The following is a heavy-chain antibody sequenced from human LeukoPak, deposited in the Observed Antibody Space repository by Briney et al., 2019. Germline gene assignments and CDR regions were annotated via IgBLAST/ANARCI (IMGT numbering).Heavy chain of an antibody. CDR1: GFNFDGYG. J-gene: IGHJ4*02. CDR2: IRYDGSDK. D-gene: IGHD5-12*01. Sequence: PSGGSLRLSCAASGFNFDGYGMHWVRQAPGKGLEWVAFIRYDGSDKYYADSVKGRFTISRDNSKNTLYLQMNSLRAEDTAVYYCAKDWSYSGWAYYFDYWGQGTLVTVSS. V-gene: IGHV3-30*02. CDR3: AKDWSYSGWAYYFDY.